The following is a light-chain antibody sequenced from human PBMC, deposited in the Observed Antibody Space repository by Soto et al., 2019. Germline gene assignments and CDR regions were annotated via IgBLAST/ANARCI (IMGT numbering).Light chain of an antibody. CDR3: QQYNNWPLT. CDR1: QSVSSR. J-gene: IGKJ4*01. V-gene: IGKV3-15*01. Sequence: EIVMTQSPATLSVSPGERATLSCRASQSVSSRLAWYQQKAGQIPRLLIYGASTRATGSPARFSGSGSGTEFTLTISSLQTEDFAVYYCQQYNNWPLTFGGGTKVEIK. CDR2: GAS.